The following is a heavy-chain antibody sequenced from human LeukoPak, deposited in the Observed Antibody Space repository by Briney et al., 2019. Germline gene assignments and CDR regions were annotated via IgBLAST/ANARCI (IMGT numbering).Heavy chain of an antibody. CDR3: AREGNNMCAFDI. D-gene: IGHD2/OR15-2a*01. V-gene: IGHV3-48*03. J-gene: IGHJ3*02. CDR1: GFTFSSYE. CDR2: ISTSGTTV. Sequence: PGRSLRLACAASGFTFSSYEMHCVRQAPGKWLEWVSYISTSGTTVYYADSVKCRFTISREDAKNALYVQMHSLRAEDTAVYYCAREGNNMCAFDIRGQGTVVTVSS.